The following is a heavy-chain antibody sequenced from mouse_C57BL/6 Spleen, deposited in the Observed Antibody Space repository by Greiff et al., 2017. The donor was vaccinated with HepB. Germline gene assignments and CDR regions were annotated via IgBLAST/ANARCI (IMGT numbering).Heavy chain of an antibody. CDR3: AREDSNLAWFAY. Sequence: EVKLMESGAELVKPGASVKLSCTASGFNIKDYYMHWVKQRTEQGLEWIGRIDPEDGETKYAPKFQGKATITADTSSNTAYLQLSSLTSEDTAVYYCAREDSNLAWFAYWGQGTLVTVSA. D-gene: IGHD2-5*01. CDR1: GFNIKDYY. V-gene: IGHV14-2*01. J-gene: IGHJ3*01. CDR2: IDPEDGET.